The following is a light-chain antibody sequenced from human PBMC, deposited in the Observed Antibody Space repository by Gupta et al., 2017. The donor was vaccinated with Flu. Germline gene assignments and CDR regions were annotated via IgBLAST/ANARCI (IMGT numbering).Light chain of an antibody. J-gene: IGLJ1*01. V-gene: IGLV2-23*01. CDR3: CSAAGGGTYV. CDR2: EAY. CDR1: SGDIGSYNY. Sequence: QSALTQPASVSGSPGQSITTSCTGTSGDIGSYNYVSWYQQHPGKVPKLMIYEAYKRPSGVSDRFSASKSGNTASLTISGLQTEDEADYYCCSAAGGGTYVFGTGTEVTVL.